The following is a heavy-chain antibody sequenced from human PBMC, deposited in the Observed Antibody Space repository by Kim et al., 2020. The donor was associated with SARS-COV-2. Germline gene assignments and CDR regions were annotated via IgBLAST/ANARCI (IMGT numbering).Heavy chain of an antibody. D-gene: IGHD3-16*01. CDR3: AKDIWVQGDYYYYYGMDV. Sequence: GGSLRLSCAASGFTFDDYAMHWVRQAPGKGLEWVSGISWNSGSIGYADSVKGRFTISRDNAKNSLYLQMNSLRAEDTALYYCAKDIWVQGDYYYYYGMDVWGQGTTVTVSS. CDR1: GFTFDDYA. CDR2: ISWNSGSI. V-gene: IGHV3-9*01. J-gene: IGHJ6*02.